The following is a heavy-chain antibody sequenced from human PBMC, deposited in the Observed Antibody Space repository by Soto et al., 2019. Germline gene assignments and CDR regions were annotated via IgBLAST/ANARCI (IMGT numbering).Heavy chain of an antibody. J-gene: IGHJ4*02. CDR3: AKDPKAGSPYYFDY. V-gene: IGHV3-23*01. CDR2: IDASGGYT. Sequence: HPGGSLRLSCAASGFTFTDYAMSWVRQAPGKGLEWVSLIDASGGYTYYADSVKGRFTISRDNSRNTLYLQMNSLRAEDTAVYYCAKDPKAGSPYYFDYWGQGSLVTVSS. CDR1: GFTFTDYA. D-gene: IGHD6-13*01.